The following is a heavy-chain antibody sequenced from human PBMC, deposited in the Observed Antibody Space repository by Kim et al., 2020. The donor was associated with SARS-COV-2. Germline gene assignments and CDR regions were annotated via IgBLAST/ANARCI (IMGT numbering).Heavy chain of an antibody. D-gene: IGHD3-22*01. CDR2: ISGSGGST. CDR3: AREVQGDSSGYGAFDI. J-gene: IGHJ3*02. V-gene: IGHV3-23*01. CDR1: GFTFSSYA. Sequence: GGSLRLSCAASGFTFSSYAMSWVRQAPGKGLEWVSAISGSGGSTYYADSVKGRFTISRDNSKNTLYLQMNSLRAEDTAVYYCAREVQGDSSGYGAFDIWGQGTMVTVSS.